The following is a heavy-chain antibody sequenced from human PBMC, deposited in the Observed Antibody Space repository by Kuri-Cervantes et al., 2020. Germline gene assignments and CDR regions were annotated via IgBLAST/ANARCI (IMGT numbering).Heavy chain of an antibody. Sequence: GGSLRLSCAASGFTFSSYAMSWVRQAPGKGLEWVSFISSSSSYKYYADSVKGRFTISRDNVNNSLYLQMNSLRVEDTAVYYCARRRASASYGMDVWGQGTTVTVSS. CDR2: ISSSSSYK. J-gene: IGHJ6*02. CDR1: GFTFSSYA. CDR3: ARRRASASYGMDV. V-gene: IGHV3-21*01.